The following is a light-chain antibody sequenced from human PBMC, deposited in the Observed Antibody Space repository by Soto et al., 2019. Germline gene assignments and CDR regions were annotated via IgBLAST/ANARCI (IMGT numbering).Light chain of an antibody. CDR1: QSVSSSY. CDR2: GAS. V-gene: IGKV3-20*01. Sequence: EIVLTQSPGTLSLSPGQRATLSCRASQSVSSSYLAWYRQKPGQAPRLVIYGASSRATGLPDRFSGSGSGTDFPLTISRLEPEDFAVYYCQQYGSSPQTFGPGTKVDMK. J-gene: IGKJ3*01. CDR3: QQYGSSPQT.